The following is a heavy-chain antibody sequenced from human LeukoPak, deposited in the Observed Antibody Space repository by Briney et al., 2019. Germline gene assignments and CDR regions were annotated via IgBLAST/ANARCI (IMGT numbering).Heavy chain of an antibody. Sequence: PGGSLRLSCAASGFTFSSYTMNWVRQAPGKGLEWVSSITGSSTYIFYADSVKGRFTVSRDNAKNSLYLQMNSLRAEDTVVYYCAREAGYCSSTSCEEDYYYYYMDVWGKGTTVTVSS. J-gene: IGHJ6*03. CDR3: AREAGYCSSTSCEEDYYYYYMDV. V-gene: IGHV3-21*01. D-gene: IGHD2-2*03. CDR1: GFTFSSYT. CDR2: ITGSSTYI.